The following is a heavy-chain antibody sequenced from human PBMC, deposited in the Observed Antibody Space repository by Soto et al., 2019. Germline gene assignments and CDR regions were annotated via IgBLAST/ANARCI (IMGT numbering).Heavy chain of an antibody. J-gene: IGHJ6*02. CDR3: ARDYVDYYYGMDV. D-gene: IGHD2-21*01. V-gene: IGHV4-59*01. CDR2: IYYSGST. Sequence: SETLSLTCTVSGGSISSYYWSWIRQPPGKGLEWIGYIYYSGSTNYNPSLKSRVIISVDTSKNQFSLKLSSVTAADTAVYYCARDYVDYYYGMDVWGQGTTVTVSS. CDR1: GGSISSYY.